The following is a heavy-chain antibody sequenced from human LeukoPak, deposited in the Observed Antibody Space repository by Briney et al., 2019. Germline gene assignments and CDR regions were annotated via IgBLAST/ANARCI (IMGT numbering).Heavy chain of an antibody. V-gene: IGHV4-39*07. CDR2: IYYSGST. CDR1: GGSISSSSYY. D-gene: IGHD3-22*01. CDR3: ARDIRSSGYYSAFDI. J-gene: IGHJ3*02. Sequence: SETLSLTCTVSGGSISSSSYYWGWIRQPPGKGLEWIGSIYYSGSTYYNPSLKSRVTISVDTSKNQFSLKLSSVTAADTAVYHCARDIRSSGYYSAFDIWGQGTMVTVSS.